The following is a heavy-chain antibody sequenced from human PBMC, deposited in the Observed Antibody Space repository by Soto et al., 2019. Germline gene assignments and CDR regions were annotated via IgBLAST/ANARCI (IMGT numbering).Heavy chain of an antibody. CDR3: ATRNYFDRSGYYYYYFDS. V-gene: IGHV3-23*01. CDR1: GFSFSNYA. J-gene: IGHJ4*02. CDR2: ISESGGST. D-gene: IGHD3-22*01. Sequence: GGSMRLSCVASGFSFSNYAMSWVRQAPGKGLEWVSGISESGGSTYYADSVKGRFTISRDNSKNTVFLQINSLRAEDTAVYYCATRNYFDRSGYYYYYFDSWGQGALVTVS.